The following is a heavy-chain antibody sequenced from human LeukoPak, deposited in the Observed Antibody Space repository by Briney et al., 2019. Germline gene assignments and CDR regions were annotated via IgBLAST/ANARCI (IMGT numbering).Heavy chain of an antibody. Sequence: TGGSLRLSCVASGFTFSSYAMSWVRQAPGKGLEWVSTISDSGDNTYYADSVKGRFTISRDNSKNTLYLQMNSLRAEDTAVYYCAKANSITIFGLISPVDYWGQGTLVTVSS. CDR3: AKANSITIFGLISPVDY. J-gene: IGHJ4*02. CDR2: ISDSGDNT. CDR1: GFTFSSYA. V-gene: IGHV3-23*01. D-gene: IGHD3-3*01.